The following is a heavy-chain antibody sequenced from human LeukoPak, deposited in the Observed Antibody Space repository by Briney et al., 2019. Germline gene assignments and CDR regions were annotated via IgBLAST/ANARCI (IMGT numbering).Heavy chain of an antibody. D-gene: IGHD1-26*01. CDR2: IHRSGST. CDR1: GYSSSIDYY. J-gene: IGHJ4*02. CDR3: AGTSRGYYSTDY. V-gene: IGHV4-38-2*02. Sequence: KPSETLSLTCTVSGYSSSIDYYWGWIRQSPGKGLEWIGSIHRSGSTYYNPSLKSRVTISGDTSKSQFSLRLTSVTAADTAVYYCAGTSRGYYSTDYWGQGTLVTVSS.